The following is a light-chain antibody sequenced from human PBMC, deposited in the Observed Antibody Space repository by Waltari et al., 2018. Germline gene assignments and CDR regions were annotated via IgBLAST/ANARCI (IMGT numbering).Light chain of an antibody. J-gene: IGKJ4*01. CDR1: QSISSN. V-gene: IGKV3-15*01. CDR2: STA. Sequence: EIVMTQSPATLSVSPGERATLSCRASQSISSNLAWYQQKPGQVPRPLIYSTATRATGIPARFSGSGSGTEFTLTISSLQSEEFAVYYCQQYNNWPPLTFGGGTKVEIK. CDR3: QQYNNWPPLT.